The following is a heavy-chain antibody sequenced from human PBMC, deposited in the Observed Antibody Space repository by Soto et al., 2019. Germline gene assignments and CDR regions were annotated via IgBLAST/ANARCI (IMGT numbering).Heavy chain of an antibody. CDR3: XXXXXAXAALGY. CDR2: INAGNGNT. V-gene: IGHV1-3*05. J-gene: IGHJ4*02. Sequence: QVQLVQSGAEEKKPGASVKVSCKASGYTFTSYAMHWVRQAPGQRLEWMGWINAGNGNTKYSQKFQGRVTITRDTSASTAYXELSSXRSEXXAVXYCXXXXXAXAALGYWGQGTLVTVSS. CDR1: GYTFTSYA.